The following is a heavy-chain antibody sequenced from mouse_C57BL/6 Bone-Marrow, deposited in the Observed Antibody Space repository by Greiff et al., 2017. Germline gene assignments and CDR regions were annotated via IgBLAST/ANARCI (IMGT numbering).Heavy chain of an antibody. Sequence: SGPGLVKPSQSLSLTCSVTGYSITSGYYWNWIRQFPGNKLEWMGYISYDGSNNYNPSLKNRISITRDTSKNQFFLKLNSVTTEDTATYYCASLYYRGYFDYWGQGTTLTVSS. CDR3: ASLYYRGYFDY. D-gene: IGHD2-1*01. CDR1: GYSITSGYY. J-gene: IGHJ2*01. V-gene: IGHV3-6*01. CDR2: ISYDGSN.